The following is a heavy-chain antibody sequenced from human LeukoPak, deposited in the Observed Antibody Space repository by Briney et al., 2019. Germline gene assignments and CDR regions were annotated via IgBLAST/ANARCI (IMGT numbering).Heavy chain of an antibody. D-gene: IGHD4-23*01. Sequence: SQTLSLTCPISGDSVSSNDAAWNWLRQSPSRGLEWLGRTYYRSKWYYDYAVSVKSRITINPDTSKNQFSLQLNSVTPDDTAVFYCAREPSGHSGSFDSWGQGTLVTVSS. J-gene: IGHJ4*02. CDR2: TYYRSKWYY. CDR1: GDSVSSNDAA. V-gene: IGHV6-1*01. CDR3: AREPSGHSGSFDS.